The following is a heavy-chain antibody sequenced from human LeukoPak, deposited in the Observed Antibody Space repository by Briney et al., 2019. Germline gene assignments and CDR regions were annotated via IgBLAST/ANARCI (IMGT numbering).Heavy chain of an antibody. V-gene: IGHV3-7*03. CDR2: IKLDGSEK. D-gene: IGHD3/OR15-3a*01. CDR1: GFTFGKYW. CDR3: ARDQYDTWSRRGNFDS. J-gene: IGHJ4*02. Sequence: GGSLRLSCVASGFTFGKYWMSWVRQAPGKGLEWVANIKLDGSEKNYVDSVKGRFTISRDNAKNSLYLQMNSLRAEDTAVFYCARDQYDTWSRRGNFDSWGQGTLVIVSS.